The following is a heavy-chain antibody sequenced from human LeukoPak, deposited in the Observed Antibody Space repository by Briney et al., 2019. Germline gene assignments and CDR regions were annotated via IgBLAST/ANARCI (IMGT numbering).Heavy chain of an antibody. CDR2: TGPYNGNT. Sequence: GASVKVSCKASGYTFINYGISWVRQAPGQGLEWMGWTGPYNGNTNYAQKLQGRVTMTTDTSTSTAYMELRSLTSDDTAVYYCARQDPGTYTSSSYFYYYMDVWGKGTTVTVSS. V-gene: IGHV1-18*01. CDR3: ARQDPGTYTSSSYFYYYMDV. CDR1: GYTFINYG. J-gene: IGHJ6*03. D-gene: IGHD6-6*01.